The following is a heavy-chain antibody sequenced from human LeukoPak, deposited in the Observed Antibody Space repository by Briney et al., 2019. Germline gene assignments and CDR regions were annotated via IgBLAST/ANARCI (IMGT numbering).Heavy chain of an antibody. V-gene: IGHV4-59*01. CDR2: IYYSGST. CDR3: ARGDQLLPY. CDR1: GGSISSYY. J-gene: IGHJ4*02. D-gene: IGHD2-2*01. Sequence: SETLSLTCTVSGGSISSYYWSWIRQPPGKGLEWIGYIYYSGSTNYNPSLKSRVTISVDTSKNQFSLKLSSVTAADTAVYYCARGDQLLPYWGQGTLVTVSS.